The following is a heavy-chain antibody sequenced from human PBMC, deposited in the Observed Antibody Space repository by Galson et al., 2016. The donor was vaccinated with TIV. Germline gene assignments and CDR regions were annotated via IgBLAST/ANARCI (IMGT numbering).Heavy chain of an antibody. CDR1: GFSFRRYG. J-gene: IGHJ6*02. V-gene: IGHV3-30*02. CDR3: SKAHEPKYSNALYGMDV. CDR2: IAYDGSDT. D-gene: IGHD4-11*01. Sequence: SLRLSCATSGFSFRRYGMYWVRQAPGKGLDWVALIAYDGSDTRYADSVKGRFTISRDNSKNTLFLQMNSLRLEDSAVYYCSKAHEPKYSNALYGMDVWGQGTTVTVSS.